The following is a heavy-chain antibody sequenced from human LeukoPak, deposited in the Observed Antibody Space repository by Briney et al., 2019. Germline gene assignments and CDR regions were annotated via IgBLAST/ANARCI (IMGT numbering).Heavy chain of an antibody. Sequence: SETLSLTCAVYGGSFSGYYWSWIRQPPGKGLEWIGEINRSGSTNYNPSLKSRVTISVDTSKNQFSLKLSSVTAADTAVYYCQSYYYYYGMDVWGQGTTVTVSS. J-gene: IGHJ6*02. V-gene: IGHV4-34*01. CDR2: INRSGST. CDR3: QSYYYYYGMDV. CDR1: GGSFSGYY.